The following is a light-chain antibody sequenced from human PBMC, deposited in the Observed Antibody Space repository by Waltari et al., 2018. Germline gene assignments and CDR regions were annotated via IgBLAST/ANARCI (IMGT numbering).Light chain of an antibody. J-gene: IGLJ1*01. V-gene: IGLV2-14*03. CDR2: DVS. CDR3: GSYRSGTTRHV. CDR1: SSDVGNYDY. Sequence: QSALTQPASVSGSPGQSITISCTGTSSDVGNYDYVSWYQQHPGKGPKLIIYDVSNRPSGVSNRFSGSKSGNTASLTISGLQAEDEADYYWGSYRSGTTRHVFGSGTRVTVL.